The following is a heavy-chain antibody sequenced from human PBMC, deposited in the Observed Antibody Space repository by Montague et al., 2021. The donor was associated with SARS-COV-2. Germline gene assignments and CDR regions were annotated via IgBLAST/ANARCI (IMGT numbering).Heavy chain of an antibody. CDR2: ISHSGST. D-gene: IGHD2-2*01. Sequence: SETLSLTCAVYGGSFSGYYWSWIRQPPGKGLEWIGEISHSGSTNNNPSLKSRVTMSVDTSKNQFSLKLSSVTAADTAVYYCARCAYRLLFFASEYAMDVWGQGTTVTVSS. J-gene: IGHJ6*02. CDR1: GGSFSGYY. CDR3: ARCAYRLLFFASEYAMDV. V-gene: IGHV4-34*01.